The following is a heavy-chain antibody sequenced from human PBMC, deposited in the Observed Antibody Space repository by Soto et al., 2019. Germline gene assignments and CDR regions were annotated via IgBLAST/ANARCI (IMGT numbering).Heavy chain of an antibody. CDR3: ARERRDYGDYHFDY. D-gene: IGHD4-17*01. V-gene: IGHV4-59*01. Sequence: SETLSLTCTVSGGSISGYYWSWIRQPPGKGLEWIGYIYYSGSTNYNPSLKSRVTISVDTSKNQFSLKLSSVTAADTAVYYCARERRDYGDYHFDYWGQGTLVTVSS. CDR1: GGSISGYY. J-gene: IGHJ4*02. CDR2: IYYSGST.